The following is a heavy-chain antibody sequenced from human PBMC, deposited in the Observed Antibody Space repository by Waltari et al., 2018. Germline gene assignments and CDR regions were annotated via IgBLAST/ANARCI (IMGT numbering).Heavy chain of an antibody. V-gene: IGHV1-69*05. CDR2: IIPIFGTA. Sequence: QVQLVQSGAEVKKPGSSVKVSCKASGGTFSSYAISWLRQAPGQGLEWMGGIIPIFGTANYAQKFQGRVTITTDESTSTAYMELSSLRSEDTAVYYCARDRGGNYYDSSGAFDYWGQGTLVTVSS. J-gene: IGHJ4*02. CDR1: GGTFSSYA. CDR3: ARDRGGNYYDSSGAFDY. D-gene: IGHD3-22*01.